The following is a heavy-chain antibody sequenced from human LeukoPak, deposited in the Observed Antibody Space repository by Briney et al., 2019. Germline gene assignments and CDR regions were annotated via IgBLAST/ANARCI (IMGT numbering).Heavy chain of an antibody. CDR1: GFTFDDYA. D-gene: IGHD3-10*01. J-gene: IGHJ3*02. Sequence: GGSLRLSCAASGFTFDDYAMHWVRQAPGKGLEWVSGISWNSGSIGYADSVKGRFTVSRDNAKNSLYLQMNSLRAEDTAVYCCARPSFYGSGTQIAFDIWGQGTMVTVSS. CDR2: ISWNSGSI. CDR3: ARPSFYGSGTQIAFDI. V-gene: IGHV3-9*01.